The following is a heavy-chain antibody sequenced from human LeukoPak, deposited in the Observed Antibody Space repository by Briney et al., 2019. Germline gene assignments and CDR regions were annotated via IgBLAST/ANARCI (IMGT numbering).Heavy chain of an antibody. V-gene: IGHV3-21*04. CDR1: GFTFSSYS. Sequence: GGSLRLSCAASGFTFSSYSMNWVRQAPGKGLEWVSSISSSSSYIYYADSVKGRFTISRDNSKNTLYLQMNSLRAEDTAVYYCAKGNIVVVPAAAGPFDYWGQGTLVTVPS. J-gene: IGHJ4*02. D-gene: IGHD2-2*01. CDR2: ISSSSSYI. CDR3: AKGNIVVVPAAAGPFDY.